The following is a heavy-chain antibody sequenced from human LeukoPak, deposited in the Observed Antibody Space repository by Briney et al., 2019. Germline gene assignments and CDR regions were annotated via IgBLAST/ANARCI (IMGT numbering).Heavy chain of an antibody. J-gene: IGHJ3*02. Sequence: ASVKVSCKAPGYTFTSYGISWVRQAPGQGLEWMGWISAYNGNTNYAQKLQGRVTMTTDTSTSTAYMELRSLRSDDTAVYYCASRYDSSPHDAFDIWGQGTMVTVSS. D-gene: IGHD3-22*01. V-gene: IGHV1-18*01. CDR3: ASRYDSSPHDAFDI. CDR2: ISAYNGNT. CDR1: GYTFTSYG.